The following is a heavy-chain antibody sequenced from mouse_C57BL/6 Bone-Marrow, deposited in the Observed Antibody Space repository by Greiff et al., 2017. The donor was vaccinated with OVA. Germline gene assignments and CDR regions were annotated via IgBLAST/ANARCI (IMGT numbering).Heavy chain of an antibody. J-gene: IGHJ4*01. V-gene: IGHV5-6*01. CDR1: GFTFSSYG. D-gene: IGHD2-1*01. Sequence: EVHLVESGGDLVKPGGSLKLSCAASGFTFSSYGMSWVRQTPDKRLEWVATISSGGSYTYYPDSVKGRFTISRDNAKNTLYLQMSSLKSEDTAMYYCASHGNYEYYYAMDYWGQGTSVTVAS. CDR2: ISSGGSYT. CDR3: ASHGNYEYYYAMDY.